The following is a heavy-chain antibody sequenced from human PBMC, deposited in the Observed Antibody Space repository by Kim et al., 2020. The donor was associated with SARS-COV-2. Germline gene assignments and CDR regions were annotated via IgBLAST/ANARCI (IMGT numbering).Heavy chain of an antibody. CDR3: AKAYCSSTNCYIGY. CDR2: ISWNSGSI. Sequence: GGSLRLSCAASGFTFGDYAMHWVRQAPGKGLEWVSGISWNSGSIAYADSVKGRFTISRDNAKKSLYLQVNSLRAEHTALYYCAKAYCSSTNCYIGYWGQGTLVTVSS. J-gene: IGHJ4*02. CDR1: GFTFGDYA. V-gene: IGHV3-9*01. D-gene: IGHD2-2*02.